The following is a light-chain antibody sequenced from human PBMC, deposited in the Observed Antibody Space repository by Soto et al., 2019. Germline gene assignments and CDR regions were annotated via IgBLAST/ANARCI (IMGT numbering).Light chain of an antibody. CDR1: SSNIGAGYD. Sequence: QAVVTQPPSVSGAPGQRVTISCTGSSSNIGAGYDVHWYQQLPGTAPKLLIYGNSNRPSGVPDRFSGSKSGTSASLAITGLQAEDEADYYCQSYASSLSGPGVFGGGTKLTVL. CDR3: QSYASSLSGPGV. V-gene: IGLV1-40*01. CDR2: GNS. J-gene: IGLJ3*02.